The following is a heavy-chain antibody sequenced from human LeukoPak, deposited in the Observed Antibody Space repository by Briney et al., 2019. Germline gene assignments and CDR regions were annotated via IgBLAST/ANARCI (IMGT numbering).Heavy chain of an antibody. D-gene: IGHD3-10*01. Sequence: GGSLRLSCAASGFTFSSYAMSWVRQAPGKGLERVSAISGSGGSTYYADSVKGRFTISRDNSKNTLYLQMNSLRAEDTAVYYCAKDMVRGVNYYYYGMDVWGQGTTVTVSS. CDR1: GFTFSSYA. V-gene: IGHV3-23*01. CDR3: AKDMVRGVNYYYYGMDV. J-gene: IGHJ6*02. CDR2: ISGSGGST.